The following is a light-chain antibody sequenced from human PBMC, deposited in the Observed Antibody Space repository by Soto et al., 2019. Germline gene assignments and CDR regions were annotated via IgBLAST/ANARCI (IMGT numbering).Light chain of an antibody. CDR2: GAS. CDR3: QQYNNWPAWT. Sequence: QYPGTLSLYPGERATLDCRASQSVSSNLAWYQQKPGQAPRLLIYGASTRATGIPARFSGSGSGTEFTLTISSLQSEDFAVYYCQQYNNWPAWTSGQGTKVDI. CDR1: QSVSSN. J-gene: IGKJ1*01. V-gene: IGKV3-15*01.